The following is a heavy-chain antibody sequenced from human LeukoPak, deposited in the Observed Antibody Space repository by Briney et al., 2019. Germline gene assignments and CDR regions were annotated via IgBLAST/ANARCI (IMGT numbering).Heavy chain of an antibody. CDR2: IYPGDSDT. Sequence: GESLKISCQASGYRFTSYWIGWVRQMPGKGLEWMGIIYPGDSDTRYSPSFQGQVTISADKSVRTAYLQWSSLKASDTAMYYCARQRVGATDYWGQGTLVTVSS. CDR3: ARQRVGATDY. CDR1: GYRFTSYW. J-gene: IGHJ4*02. V-gene: IGHV5-51*01. D-gene: IGHD2-15*01.